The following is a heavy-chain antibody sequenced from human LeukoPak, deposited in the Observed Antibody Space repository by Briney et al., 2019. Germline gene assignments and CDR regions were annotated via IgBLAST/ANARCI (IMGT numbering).Heavy chain of an antibody. CDR3: ARECSSTTCYTRSFDP. Sequence: PSETLSLTCTVSGYSISSGYYWGWIRQPPGKGLEWIGNIYHSGSTYYNPSLKSRVTMSRDTSKNQFSLNLNSVTATDTAVYYCARECSSTTCYTRSFDPWGQGTLDTDSS. CDR1: GYSISSGYY. D-gene: IGHD2-2*02. V-gene: IGHV4-38-2*02. J-gene: IGHJ5*02. CDR2: IYHSGST.